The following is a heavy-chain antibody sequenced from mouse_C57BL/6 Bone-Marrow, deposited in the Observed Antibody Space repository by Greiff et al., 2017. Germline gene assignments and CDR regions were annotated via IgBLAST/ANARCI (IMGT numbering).Heavy chain of an antibody. Sequence: VQLQQPGAELVMPGASVKLSCKASGYTFTSYWMHWVKQRPGQGLEWIGEIDPSDSYTNYNQKFKGKSTLTVDKSSSTAYMQLSSLTSEDSAVYYCAREGSRYFDYWGQGTTLTVSS. V-gene: IGHV1-69*01. CDR3: AREGSRYFDY. CDR1: GYTFTSYW. CDR2: IDPSDSYT. J-gene: IGHJ2*01. D-gene: IGHD3-3*01.